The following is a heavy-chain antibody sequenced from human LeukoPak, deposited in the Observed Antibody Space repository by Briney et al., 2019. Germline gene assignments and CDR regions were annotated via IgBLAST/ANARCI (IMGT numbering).Heavy chain of an antibody. J-gene: IGHJ3*02. D-gene: IGHD5-12*01. Sequence: GASVKVSCKASGYTFTSYGISWVRQTPGQGLEWMGWISAYNGNTNYAQKLQGRVTMTTDTSTSTAYMELRSLRSDDTAVYYCARGRSIRYSAARGDAFDIWGQGTMVTVSS. CDR3: ARGRSIRYSAARGDAFDI. V-gene: IGHV1-18*01. CDR1: GYTFTSYG. CDR2: ISAYNGNT.